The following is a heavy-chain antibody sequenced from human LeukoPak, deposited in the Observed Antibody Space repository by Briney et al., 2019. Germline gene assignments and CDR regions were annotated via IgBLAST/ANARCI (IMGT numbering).Heavy chain of an antibody. J-gene: IGHJ3*02. CDR1: GFTFSSHW. CDR2: INSDGSTT. CDR3: ARVRVVITTWDAFDI. Sequence: GGSLRLSCAASGFTFSSHWMHWVRQAPGKGLVWVSRINSDGSTTNYADSVKGRFTISRDNSKNTLYLQMNSLRAEDTAVYYCARVRVVITTWDAFDIWGQGTMVTVSS. D-gene: IGHD3-22*01. V-gene: IGHV3-74*01.